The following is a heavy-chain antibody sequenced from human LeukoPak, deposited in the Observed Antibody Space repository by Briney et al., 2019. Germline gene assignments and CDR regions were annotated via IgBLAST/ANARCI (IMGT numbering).Heavy chain of an antibody. V-gene: IGHV1-18*01. CDR1: GYTFITYG. J-gene: IGHJ4*02. CDR3: ARESRMIRGVTTTSFAY. Sequence: ASVKVSCKASGYTFITYGISWVRQAPGQGLEWMGWISTYNGATEYAQKFQGSVTMTRETSTSTGYMELRSLRSDDTAVYYCARESRMIRGVTTTSFAYWGQGTLVTVSS. D-gene: IGHD3-10*01. CDR2: ISTYNGAT.